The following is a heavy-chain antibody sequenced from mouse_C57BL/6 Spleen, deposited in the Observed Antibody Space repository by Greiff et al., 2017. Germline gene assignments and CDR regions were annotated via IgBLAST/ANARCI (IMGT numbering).Heavy chain of an antibody. CDR2: IYPGDGDT. D-gene: IGHD1-1*01. J-gene: IGHJ4*01. CDR1: GYAFSSYW. V-gene: IGHV1-80*01. CDR3: ARGGSSRHYYAMDY. Sequence: VQLQQSGAELVKPGASVKISCKASGYAFSSYWMNWVKQRPGKGLEWIGQIYPGDGDTNYNGKFKGKATLTADKSSSTAYMQLSSLTSEDSAVYFCARGGSSRHYYAMDYWGQGTSVTVSS.